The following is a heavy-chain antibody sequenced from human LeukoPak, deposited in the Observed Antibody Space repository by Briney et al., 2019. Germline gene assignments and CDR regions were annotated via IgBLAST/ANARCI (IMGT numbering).Heavy chain of an antibody. CDR2: MNPNSGNT. CDR1: GYTFTSYD. J-gene: IGHJ4*02. CDR3: ARVGLTMVRGVIITPFDY. V-gene: IGHV1-8*01. D-gene: IGHD3-10*01. Sequence: ASVKVSCKASGYTFTSYDINWVRQATGQGLEWMGWMNPNSGNTGYAQKFQGRVTMTRNTSISTAYMELSSLRSEDTAVYYCARVGLTMVRGVIITPFDYWGQGTLVTVSS.